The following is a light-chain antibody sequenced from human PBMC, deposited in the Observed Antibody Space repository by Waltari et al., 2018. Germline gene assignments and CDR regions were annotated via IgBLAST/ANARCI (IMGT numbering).Light chain of an antibody. CDR3: QVWHPDIDPGV. J-gene: IGLJ1*01. Sequence: SYVLTQPPSVSVAPGETARIPCGGANIGSYSVHWYQQKPRQAPVLVIFYDSDRPSGIPARFSGSNSGNTATLTITSVEAGDEARYYCQVWHPDIDPGVFGTGTEVTVL. CDR2: YDS. V-gene: IGLV3-21*04. CDR1: NIGSYS.